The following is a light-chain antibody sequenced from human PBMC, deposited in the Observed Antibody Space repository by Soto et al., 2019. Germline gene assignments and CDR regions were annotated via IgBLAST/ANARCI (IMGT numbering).Light chain of an antibody. CDR2: SDN. J-gene: IGLJ1*01. CDR3: AAWDNSLNGYV. CDR1: SSNIGSTR. V-gene: IGLV1-44*01. Sequence: QSVLTQPPSASGTPGQRVAISCSGASSNIGSTRANWYRQLPGTAPKLLIYSDNQRPSGVPDRFSGSKSGTSASLAINGLQSEDEADYYCAAWDNSLNGYVFGTGTKLTVL.